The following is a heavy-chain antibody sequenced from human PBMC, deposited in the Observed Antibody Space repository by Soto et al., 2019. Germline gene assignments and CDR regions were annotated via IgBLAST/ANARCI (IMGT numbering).Heavy chain of an antibody. D-gene: IGHD3-22*01. CDR3: ARDSAFYYDITGYSHDALDI. Sequence: QVQLQESGPGLVKPSQTLSLTCTVSGGSVSSAGYYWSWIRQHPDKGLEWIGYIYSSGTTYYNPALRSRLAISTDTPKTPSSLPLSSVTAAHTAVYYCARDSAFYYDITGYSHDALDIWGQGTMITVSS. V-gene: IGHV4-31*03. J-gene: IGHJ3*02. CDR2: IYSSGTT. CDR1: GGSVSSAGYY.